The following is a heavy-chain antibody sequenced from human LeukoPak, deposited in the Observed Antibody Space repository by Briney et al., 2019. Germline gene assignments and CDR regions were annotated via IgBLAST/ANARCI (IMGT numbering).Heavy chain of an antibody. J-gene: IGHJ3*01. Sequence: GGSLRLSCAASGFTFSTYSMHWVRQAPGKGLDWVSYISSTGATINFADSVKGRFTISRDNAKNSLYLQMNSLRDEDTAVYYCARKRYSSTWFEAFDLWGQGTMVTVSS. CDR1: GFTFSTYS. D-gene: IGHD6-13*01. CDR2: ISSTGATI. V-gene: IGHV3-48*02. CDR3: ARKRYSSTWFEAFDL.